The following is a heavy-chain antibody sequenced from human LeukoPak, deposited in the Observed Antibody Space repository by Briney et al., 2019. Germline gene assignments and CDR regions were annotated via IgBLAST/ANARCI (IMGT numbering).Heavy chain of an antibody. Sequence: PSETLSLTCTVSGGSISSGDYDWSWIRQPPGKGLEWIGYIYYSGSTYYNPSLKSRVTISVDTSKNQFSLKLSSVTAADTAVYYCARHFRAPYNWNWDYWGQGTLVTVSS. CDR2: IYYSGST. V-gene: IGHV4-30-4*08. J-gene: IGHJ4*02. D-gene: IGHD1-7*01. CDR1: GGSISSGDYD. CDR3: ARHFRAPYNWNWDY.